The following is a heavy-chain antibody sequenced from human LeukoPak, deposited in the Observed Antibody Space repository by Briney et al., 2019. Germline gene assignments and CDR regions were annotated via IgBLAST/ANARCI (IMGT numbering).Heavy chain of an antibody. J-gene: IGHJ4*02. V-gene: IGHV3-30*02. CDR1: GFTFSSYS. CDR3: AKDSYGDYEGYYFDY. Sequence: PGGSLRLSCAASGFTFSSYSMNWVRQAPGKGLEWVAFIRYDGSNKYYADSVKGRFTISRDNSKNTLYLQMNSLRAEDTAVYYCAKDSYGDYEGYYFDYWGQGTLVTVSS. CDR2: IRYDGSNK. D-gene: IGHD4-17*01.